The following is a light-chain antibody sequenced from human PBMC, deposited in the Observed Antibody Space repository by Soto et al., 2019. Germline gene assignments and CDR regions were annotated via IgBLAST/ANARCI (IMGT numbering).Light chain of an antibody. CDR1: QSLSSY. Sequence: DIQMTQSPSSLSASVGDRVTITCRASQSLSSYLKWYQQKPGNAPKLLIYDASSLQSGVPSRFSGSGSGTDFTLTISSLQPEDFATYYCQQSYRTPLTFGHGTRLEIK. CDR3: QQSYRTPLT. J-gene: IGKJ5*01. V-gene: IGKV1-39*01. CDR2: DAS.